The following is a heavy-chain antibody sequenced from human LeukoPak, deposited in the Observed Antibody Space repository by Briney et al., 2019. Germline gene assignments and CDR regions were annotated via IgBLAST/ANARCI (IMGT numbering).Heavy chain of an antibody. V-gene: IGHV4-30-4*01. J-gene: IGHJ6*02. CDR3: AREGAQDYYDSSGYYYYYYYGMDV. CDR1: GGSISSGDYY. Sequence: SETLSLTCTVSGGSISSGDYYWSWIRQPPGKGLEWIGYIYYSGSTYYNPSLKSRVTISVDTSKNQFSLKLSSVTAADTAVYYCAREGAQDYYDSSGYYYYYYYGMDVWGQGTTVTVSS. D-gene: IGHD3-22*01. CDR2: IYYSGST.